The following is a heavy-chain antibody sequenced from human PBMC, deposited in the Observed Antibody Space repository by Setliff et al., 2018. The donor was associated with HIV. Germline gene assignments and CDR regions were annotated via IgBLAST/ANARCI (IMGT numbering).Heavy chain of an antibody. D-gene: IGHD1-20*01. CDR2: ISAYNGNT. Sequence: ASVNVSCKASGYTFINYGNSWVRQAPGQGLEWMGWISAYNGNTNYAQKFKGRVTMTTDTSTSTAYMEMTCLRSADTAVYFCARDVDNARTHAPDYWGQGTMVTVSS. J-gene: IGHJ4*02. CDR3: ARDVDNARTHAPDY. CDR1: GYTFINYG. V-gene: IGHV1-18*01.